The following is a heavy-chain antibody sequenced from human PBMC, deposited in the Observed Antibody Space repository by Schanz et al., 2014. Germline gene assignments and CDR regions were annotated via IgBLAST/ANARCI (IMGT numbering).Heavy chain of an antibody. J-gene: IGHJ3*02. Sequence: QVQLVESGGGVVQPGRSLRLSCAASGFTFRSYGMHWVRQAPGKGLEWVALISYDGRSKNHADSVQGRFTISRDNSKNALYLQMDRLRAEDTAVYYCARGIITMVRGGDVGAFDIWGQGTMVTVSS. V-gene: IGHV3-33*01. D-gene: IGHD3-10*01. CDR3: ARGIITMVRGGDVGAFDI. CDR1: GFTFRSYG. CDR2: ISYDGRSK.